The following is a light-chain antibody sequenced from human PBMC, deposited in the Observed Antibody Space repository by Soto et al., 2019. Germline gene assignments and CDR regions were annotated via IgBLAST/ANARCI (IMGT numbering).Light chain of an antibody. J-gene: IGKJ4*01. CDR1: QSIGIY. CDR3: QQSYSTPQLT. Sequence: DIQMTQSPSSLSASVGDRVTITCRASQSIGIYLNWYQQKPGKAPKLLIYAASNLQSGVPSRFSGSGSGTDFTRTISSVLPEDSATYDCQQSYSTPQLTGGGGTKVEIK. CDR2: AAS. V-gene: IGKV1-39*01.